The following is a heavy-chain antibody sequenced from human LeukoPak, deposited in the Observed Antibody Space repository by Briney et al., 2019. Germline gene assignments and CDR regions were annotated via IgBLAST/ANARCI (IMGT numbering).Heavy chain of an antibody. CDR3: ARDSGSYLLYFDY. CDR1: GFTFSSYS. J-gene: IGHJ4*02. V-gene: IGHV3-21*01. CDR2: ISSSSSSA. Sequence: GGSLRLSCAASGFTFSSYSMSWVRQAPGKGLEWVSSISSSSSSANYADSVKGRFTISRDNSKNTLYLQMNSLRAEDTAVYYCARDSGSYLLYFDYWGQGTLVTVSS. D-gene: IGHD1-26*01.